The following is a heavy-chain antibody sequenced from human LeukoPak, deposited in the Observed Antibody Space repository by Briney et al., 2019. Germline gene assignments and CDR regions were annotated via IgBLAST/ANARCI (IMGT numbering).Heavy chain of an antibody. Sequence: ASVKVSCKASGGTFSSYAISWVRQAHGQGLEWMGGIIPVFGTANYAQKFQGRVTNTADESTSTAYMELSSLRSEDTAVYYCARARSTAMDPYYYYYYMDVWGKGTTVTISS. J-gene: IGHJ6*03. CDR2: IIPVFGTA. V-gene: IGHV1-69*13. CDR1: GGTFSSYA. CDR3: ARARSTAMDPYYYYYYMDV. D-gene: IGHD5-18*01.